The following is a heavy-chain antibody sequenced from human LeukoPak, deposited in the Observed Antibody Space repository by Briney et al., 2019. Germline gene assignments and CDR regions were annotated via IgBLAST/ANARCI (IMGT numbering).Heavy chain of an antibody. V-gene: IGHV1-69*06. Sequence: GASVKVPCKASGGTFSSYAISWVRQAPGQGLERMGGIIPIFGTANYAQKFQGRVTITADKSTSTAYMELSSLRSEDTAVYYCAIRLKKTWIQLWFQFDYWGRGTLVTVSS. J-gene: IGHJ4*02. D-gene: IGHD5-18*01. CDR2: IIPIFGTA. CDR3: AIRLKKTWIQLWFQFDY. CDR1: GGTFSSYA.